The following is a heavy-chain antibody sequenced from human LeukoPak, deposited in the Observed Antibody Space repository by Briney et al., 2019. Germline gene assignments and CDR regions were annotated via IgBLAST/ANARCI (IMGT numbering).Heavy chain of an antibody. D-gene: IGHD3-16*01. CDR1: GGTFSSYA. J-gene: IGHJ4*02. CDR2: ISPIFGTG. Sequence: SVKVSCKASGGTFSSYAISWVRQAPGQGLEWMGGISPIFGTGNYAQKFQGRVTITADKSTSTAYMELSSLRSEDTAVYYCARQSRRQLFEDSWGQGTLVTVSS. V-gene: IGHV1-69*06. CDR3: ARQSRRQLFEDS.